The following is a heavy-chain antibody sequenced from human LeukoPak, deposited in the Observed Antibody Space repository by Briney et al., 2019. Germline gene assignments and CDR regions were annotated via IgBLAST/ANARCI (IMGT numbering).Heavy chain of an antibody. D-gene: IGHD2-15*01. V-gene: IGHV3-48*01. CDR3: ARGLILEWLPSYYFDY. Sequence: QTGGSLRLFCAASGFTFSSYSMNWVRQAPGKGLEWVSYISSSSSTIYYADSVKGRFTISRDNAKNSLYLQMNSLRAEDTAVYYCARGLILEWLPSYYFDYWGQGTLVTVSS. J-gene: IGHJ4*02. CDR1: GFTFSSYS. CDR2: ISSSSSTI.